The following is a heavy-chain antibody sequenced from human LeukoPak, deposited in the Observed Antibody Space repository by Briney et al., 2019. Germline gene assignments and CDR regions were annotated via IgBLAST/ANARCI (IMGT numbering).Heavy chain of an antibody. Sequence: ASVKVSCKVSGYTLTELSMHWVRQAPGKGLEWMGGFDPEDGETFYAQKFQGRVTITADESTSTAYMELRSLRSDDTAVYYCARDPSIAAASTSQHWGQGTLVTVSS. CDR3: ARDPSIAAASTSQH. J-gene: IGHJ1*01. CDR2: FDPEDGET. V-gene: IGHV1-24*01. D-gene: IGHD6-13*01. CDR1: GYTLTELS.